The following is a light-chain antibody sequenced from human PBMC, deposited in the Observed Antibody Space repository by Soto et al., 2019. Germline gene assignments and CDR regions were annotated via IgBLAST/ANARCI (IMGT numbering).Light chain of an antibody. CDR1: SSNIGNNY. J-gene: IGLJ3*02. V-gene: IGLV1-51*01. Sequence: QSVLTQPPSVSAAPRQKVTISCSGSSSNIGNNYVSWYQQLPGKAPKLLIHDNDQRPSGIPDRFSGSKSGTSATLGITGLQTGDEADYYCGTWDSSLIAEVFGGGTQLTVL. CDR3: GTWDSSLIAEV. CDR2: DND.